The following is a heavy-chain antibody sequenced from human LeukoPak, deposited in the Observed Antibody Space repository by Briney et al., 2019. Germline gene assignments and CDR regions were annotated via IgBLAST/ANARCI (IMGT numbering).Heavy chain of an antibody. CDR1: GFSLSSYA. V-gene: IGHV3-23*01. CDR2: ISGGDGST. J-gene: IGHJ4*02. CDR3: AKSGLNRFDY. Sequence: PGGSLRLSCTVSGFSLSSYAMSWVRQAPGKGLEWVSTISGGDGSTYYAVSVKGRFTISRDNSKNTVYLQMNSLRAEDTAVYYCAKSGLNRFDYWGQGTLVTVSS. D-gene: IGHD2-15*01.